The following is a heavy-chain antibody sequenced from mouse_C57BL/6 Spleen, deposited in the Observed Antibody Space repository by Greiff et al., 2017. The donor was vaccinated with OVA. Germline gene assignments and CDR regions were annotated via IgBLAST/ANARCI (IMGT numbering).Heavy chain of an antibody. CDR3: ARPEEAWFAY. V-gene: IGHV5-17*01. Sequence: EVMLVESGGGLVKPGGSLKLSCAASGFTFSDYGMHWVRQAPEKGLEWVAYISSGSSTIYYADTVKGRFTISRDNAKNTLFLQMTSLRSEDTAMYYCARPEEAWFAYWGQGTLVTVSA. CDR1: GFTFSDYG. CDR2: ISSGSSTI. J-gene: IGHJ3*01.